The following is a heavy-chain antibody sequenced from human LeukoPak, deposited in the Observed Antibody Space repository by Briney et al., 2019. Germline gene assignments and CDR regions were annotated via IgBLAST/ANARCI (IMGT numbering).Heavy chain of an antibody. J-gene: IGHJ3*02. V-gene: IGHV4-4*09. CDR1: GGSISNYY. CDR2: IHTSGTS. Sequence: SETLSLTCAVSGGSISNYYWSWIRQPPGKGLEWIGYIHTSGTSNQNPSLKSRVTISVDTSKNQFSLKLSSVTAADTAVYYCARQGRPFASWDDAFDIWGQGTMVTVSS. CDR3: ARQGRPFASWDDAFDI. D-gene: IGHD2-2*01.